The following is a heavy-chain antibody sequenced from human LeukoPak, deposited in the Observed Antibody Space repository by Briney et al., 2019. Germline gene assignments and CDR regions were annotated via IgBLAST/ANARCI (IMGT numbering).Heavy chain of an antibody. CDR3: VGCSGGTCTGNWLDP. CDR2: ISGSAGDT. Sequence: GGSLRLSCAASGFTFSTYSMSWVRQAPGKGLELVSGISGSAGDTFYADSVKGRFTISRDNSKNTLYLQMNSLRVEDTAVYHCVGCSGGTCTGNWLDPWGQGTLVTVSS. V-gene: IGHV3-23*01. D-gene: IGHD2-15*01. J-gene: IGHJ5*02. CDR1: GFTFSTYS.